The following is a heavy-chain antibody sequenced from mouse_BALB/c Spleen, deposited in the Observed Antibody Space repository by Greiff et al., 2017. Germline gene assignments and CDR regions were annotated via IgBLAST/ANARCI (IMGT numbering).Heavy chain of an antibody. Sequence: EVKLMESGGGLVQPGGSRKLSCAASGFTFSSFGMHWVRQAPEKGLEWVAYISSGSSTIYYADTVKGRFTISRDNPKNTLFLQMTSLRSEDTAMYYCARSGPITTVVATDYFDYWGQGTTLTVSS. D-gene: IGHD1-1*01. CDR2: ISSGSSTI. V-gene: IGHV5-17*02. CDR3: ARSGPITTVVATDYFDY. CDR1: GFTFSSFG. J-gene: IGHJ2*01.